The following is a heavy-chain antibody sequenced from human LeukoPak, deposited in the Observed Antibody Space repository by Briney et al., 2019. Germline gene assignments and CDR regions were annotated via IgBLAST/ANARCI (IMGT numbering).Heavy chain of an antibody. CDR1: GYTFGSDD. V-gene: IGHV1-8*03. CDR2: INPNNGNL. Sequence: ASVKVSCKASGYTFGSDDINWVRQATGPGLGWMGWINPNNGNLGYAQKFQGRVTITRNTPITTAYMELSSLTSEDTAVYYCARSDHNSWNAFGIWGQGTMVTVSS. CDR3: ARSDHNSWNAFGI. J-gene: IGHJ3*02. D-gene: IGHD1-26*01.